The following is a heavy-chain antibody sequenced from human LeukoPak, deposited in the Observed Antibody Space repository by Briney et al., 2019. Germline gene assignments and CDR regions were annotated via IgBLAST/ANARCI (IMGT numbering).Heavy chain of an antibody. V-gene: IGHV3-48*02. J-gene: IGHJ4*02. CDR1: GFTFSSYS. Sequence: GGSLRLSCAASGFTFSSYSMNWVRQAPGKGLEWVSYISSSSTIYYADSVKGRFTISRDNAKNSLYLQMNSLRDEDTAVYYCARDRKWSTLFDYWGQGTLVTVSS. CDR3: ARDRKWSTLFDY. D-gene: IGHD2-15*01. CDR2: ISSSSTI.